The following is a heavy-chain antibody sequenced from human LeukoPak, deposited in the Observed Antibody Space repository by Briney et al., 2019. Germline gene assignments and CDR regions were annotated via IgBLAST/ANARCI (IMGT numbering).Heavy chain of an antibody. CDR2: IRGSGDNT. Sequence: PGGSLRLSCAASGFTFSSYAMTWVRQAPGKGLEWVSSIRGSGDNTYYADSVRGRFTISRDNSKSTLFLQMNSLRAEDTAVYYCAKEENGSGSLVGFDPFDYWGQGTLVTVSS. V-gene: IGHV3-23*01. J-gene: IGHJ4*02. CDR3: AKEENGSGSLVGFDPFDY. D-gene: IGHD3-10*01. CDR1: GFTFSSYA.